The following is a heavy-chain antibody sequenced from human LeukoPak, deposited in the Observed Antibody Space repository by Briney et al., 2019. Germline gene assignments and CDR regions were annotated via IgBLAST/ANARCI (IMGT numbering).Heavy chain of an antibody. D-gene: IGHD3-3*01. V-gene: IGHV3-7*01. CDR3: AKNKREPVEAWSGTFEY. Sequence: GGSLRLSCAASQFTFSTSWMTWVRQAPGKGLEWVASINRDGRVKYYVDSAEGRFTVSRDNAKNSLFLQMNSLRVEDTALYYCAKNKREPVEAWSGTFEYWGQGTLVTVSS. CDR2: INRDGRVK. J-gene: IGHJ4*02. CDR1: QFTFSTSW.